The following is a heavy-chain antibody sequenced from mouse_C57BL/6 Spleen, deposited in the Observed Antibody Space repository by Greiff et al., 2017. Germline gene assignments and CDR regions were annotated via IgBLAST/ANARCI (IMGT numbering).Heavy chain of an antibody. V-gene: IGHV1-78*01. J-gene: IGHJ3*01. Sequence: QVQLKQSDAGLVKPGASVKISCTVSGYTFTDHTIHWMKQRPEQGLEWIGYICRRDGSTKYNDKFKGKVTLTEDKSSSTVYMQLNSLTSEDSAFYVCERKLGFAYWGQGTLVTVSA. CDR2: ICRRDGST. CDR1: GYTFTDHT. D-gene: IGHD4-1*01. CDR3: ERKLGFAY.